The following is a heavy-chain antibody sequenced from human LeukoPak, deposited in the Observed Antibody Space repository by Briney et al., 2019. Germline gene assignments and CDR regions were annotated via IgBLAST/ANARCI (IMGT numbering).Heavy chain of an antibody. CDR1: GGSFSGYY. CDR2: INHSGST. V-gene: IGHV4-34*01. CDR3: ARGHYDSSGYYARPFDY. J-gene: IGHJ4*02. Sequence: SETLSLTCAVYGGSFSGYYWSWIRQPPGKGLEWIGEINHSGSTNYNPSLKSRVTISVDTSKNQFSLKLSSVTPADTAVYYCARGHYDSSGYYARPFDYWGQGTLVTVSS. D-gene: IGHD3-22*01.